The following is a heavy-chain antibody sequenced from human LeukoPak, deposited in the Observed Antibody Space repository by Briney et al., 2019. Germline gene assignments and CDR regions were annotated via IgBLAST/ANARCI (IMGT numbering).Heavy chain of an antibody. CDR2: IWYDGSNK. D-gene: IGHD6-13*01. V-gene: IGHV3-33*06. CDR1: GFTFSSYG. J-gene: IGHJ4*02. CDR3: AKDLPIAAAGLIDY. Sequence: PGGSLRLSCAASGFTFSSYGMHWVRQAPGKGLEWVAVIWYDGSNKYYADSVKGRFTISRDNSKNTLYLQMSSLRAEDTAVYYCAKDLPIAAAGLIDYWGQGTLVTVSS.